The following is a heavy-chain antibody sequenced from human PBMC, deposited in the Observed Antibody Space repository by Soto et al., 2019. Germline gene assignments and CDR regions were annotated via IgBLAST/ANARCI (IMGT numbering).Heavy chain of an antibody. V-gene: IGHV3-30*03. Sequence: SLRLSCAASGFTFISYGMHWVRQAPGKGLEWVAVISYDGSNKYYADSVKGRFTISRDNSKNTLYLQMNSLRAEDTAVYYCARSVVVAATLHWFDPWGQGTLVTVSS. CDR2: ISYDGSNK. D-gene: IGHD2-15*01. J-gene: IGHJ5*02. CDR1: GFTFISYG. CDR3: ARSVVVAATLHWFDP.